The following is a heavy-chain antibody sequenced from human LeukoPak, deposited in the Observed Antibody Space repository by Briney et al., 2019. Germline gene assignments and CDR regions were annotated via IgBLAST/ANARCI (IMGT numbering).Heavy chain of an antibody. CDR1: GYTFKTYS. J-gene: IGHJ5*02. V-gene: IGHV3-21*01. CDR3: ARGGSGSYLTRFDP. Sequence: GGSLRLTCAASGYTFKTYSMNWVRQAPGRGLEWVSSISGDSSYIYYADSVLGRFSISRDNAKNSLYLQMNSLRVEDTAVYYCARGGSGSYLTRFDPWGQGTLVTVSS. D-gene: IGHD3-10*01. CDR2: ISGDSSYI.